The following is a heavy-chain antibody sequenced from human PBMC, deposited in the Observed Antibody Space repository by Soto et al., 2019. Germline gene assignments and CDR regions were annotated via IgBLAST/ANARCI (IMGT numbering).Heavy chain of an antibody. J-gene: IGHJ6*02. CDR2: IIPIFGTA. D-gene: IGHD6-6*01. CDR1: GGTLSSYA. Sequence: SVKVSCKASGGTLSSYAISWVRQAPGQGLEWMGGIIPIFGTANYAQKFQGRVTITADESTSTAYMELSSLRSEDTAVYYCARVVSIAVDYYYYGMDVWGQGTTVTVSS. V-gene: IGHV1-69*13. CDR3: ARVVSIAVDYYYYGMDV.